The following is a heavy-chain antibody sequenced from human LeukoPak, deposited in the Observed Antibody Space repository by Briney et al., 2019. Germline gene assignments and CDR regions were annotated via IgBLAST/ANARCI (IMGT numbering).Heavy chain of an antibody. Sequence: PGESLRLSCAASGFTFDDYGMNWVRQAPGKGLEWVSGINWNGGSTGYADSVKGRFTISRDDAKNSLYLEMNSLRAEDTALYYCAREGACISITCTVDYWGQGALVTVSS. D-gene: IGHD2-2*01. J-gene: IGHJ4*02. V-gene: IGHV3-20*04. CDR1: GFTFDDYG. CDR2: INWNGGST. CDR3: AREGACISITCTVDY.